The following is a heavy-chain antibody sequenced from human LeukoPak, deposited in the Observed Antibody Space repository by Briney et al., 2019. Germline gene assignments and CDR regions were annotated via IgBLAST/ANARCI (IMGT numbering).Heavy chain of an antibody. D-gene: IGHD7-27*01. CDR3: ARDKMTGDSYFDY. Sequence: GGSLRLSCAASGSTFSSYWMSWVRQAPGKGLEWVAHIKQDGSEKNYVDSAKGRFTISRDNAKNSLLLQMDGLRAEDAAVYYCARDKMTGDSYFDYWGQGTLVTVSS. J-gene: IGHJ4*02. CDR1: GSTFSSYW. V-gene: IGHV3-7*01. CDR2: IKQDGSEK.